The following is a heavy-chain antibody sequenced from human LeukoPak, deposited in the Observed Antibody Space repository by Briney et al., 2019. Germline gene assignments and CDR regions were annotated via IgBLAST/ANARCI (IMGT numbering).Heavy chain of an antibody. CDR1: GGSISSSSYY. J-gene: IGHJ6*03. Sequence: SETLSLTCTVSGGSISSSSYYWSWIRQPAGKGLEWIGRIYTSGSTNYNPSLKSRVTMSVDTSKNQFSLKLSSVTAADTAVYYCARDRVSGLLWFGELFTYYYYMDVWGKGTTVTISS. D-gene: IGHD3-10*01. CDR3: ARDRVSGLLWFGELFTYYYYMDV. CDR2: IYTSGST. V-gene: IGHV4-61*02.